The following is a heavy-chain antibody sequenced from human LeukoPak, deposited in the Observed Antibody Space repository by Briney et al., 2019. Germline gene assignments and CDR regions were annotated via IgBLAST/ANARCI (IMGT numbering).Heavy chain of an antibody. CDR2: LKQDGSGQ. V-gene: IGHV3-7*03. J-gene: IGHJ5*02. CDR1: XXXXXXXX. Sequence: GGSLRLSCAAXXXXXXXXXXXGVXXXXXXXXXWGGNLKQDGSGQRYAASGRGRFSISRDNAPTSLYLQMNSLRAXDTAVYYCARASDPWLQLTWGQGTLVTVSS. D-gene: IGHD5-24*01. CDR3: ARASDPWLQLT.